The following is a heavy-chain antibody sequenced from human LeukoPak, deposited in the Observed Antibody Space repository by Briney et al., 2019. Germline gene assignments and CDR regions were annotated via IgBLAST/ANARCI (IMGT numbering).Heavy chain of an antibody. CDR1: GGTFSSYA. J-gene: IGHJ3*02. D-gene: IGHD2-15*01. V-gene: IGHV1-69*06. Sequence: ASVKVSCKASGGTFSSYAISWVRQAPGQRLEWMGGIIPIFGTANYAQKFQGRVTITADKSTSTAYMELSSLRSEDTAVYYCARARRYCSGGSCYRHDAFDIWGQGTMVTVSS. CDR3: ARARRYCSGGSCYRHDAFDI. CDR2: IIPIFGTA.